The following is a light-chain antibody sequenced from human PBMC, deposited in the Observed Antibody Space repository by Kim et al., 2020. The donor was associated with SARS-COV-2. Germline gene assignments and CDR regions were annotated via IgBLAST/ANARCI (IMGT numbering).Light chain of an antibody. CDR2: AAS. J-gene: IGKJ4*01. CDR3: QPLNHRPL. Sequence: LSASVGDTVTMTCRSSQDIFTYLAWYQQKPGKAPKLLIYAASTLQSGVPSRFSGSRSGTEFTLTISSLQPEDFATYYCQPLNHRPLFGGGTKLEIK. V-gene: IGKV1-9*01. CDR1: QDIFTY.